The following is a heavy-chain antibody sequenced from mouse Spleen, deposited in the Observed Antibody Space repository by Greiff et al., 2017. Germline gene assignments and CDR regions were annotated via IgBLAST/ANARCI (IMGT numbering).Heavy chain of an antibody. CDR3: ARIHYYGSSTYFDY. J-gene: IGHJ2*01. CDR1: GYTFTSYW. Sequence: QVQLQQPGAELVKPGASVKMSCKASGYTFTSYWITWVKQRPGQGLEWIGDIYPGSGSTNYNEKFKSKATLTVDTSSSTAYMQLSSLTSEDSAVYYCARIHYYGSSTYFDYWGQGTTLTVSS. CDR2: IYPGSGST. D-gene: IGHD1-1*01. V-gene: IGHV1-55*01.